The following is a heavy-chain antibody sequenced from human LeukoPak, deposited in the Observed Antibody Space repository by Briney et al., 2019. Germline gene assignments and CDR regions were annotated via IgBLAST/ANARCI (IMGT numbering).Heavy chain of an antibody. D-gene: IGHD3-22*01. CDR3: ARSIHDSSGYRWFDP. Sequence: KTSETLSLTCAVSGGSIISGGYSWRWIRQPPGKGLEWIEYIYHSGSTYYNPSLKSRVTISVDRSKNQFSLKLSSVTAADTAVYYCARSIHDSSGYRWFDPWGQGTLVTVSS. CDR2: IYHSGST. J-gene: IGHJ5*02. V-gene: IGHV4-30-2*01. CDR1: GGSIISGGYS.